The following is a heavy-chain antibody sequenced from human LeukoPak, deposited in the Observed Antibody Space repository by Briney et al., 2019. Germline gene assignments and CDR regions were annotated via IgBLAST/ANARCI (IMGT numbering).Heavy chain of an antibody. J-gene: IGHJ4*02. CDR2: ISSSSSYI. CDR1: GFTFSSYS. CDR3: ARGAVDGYCSGGSCYSGLDY. D-gene: IGHD2-15*01. V-gene: IGHV3-21*01. Sequence: PGGSLRLSCAASGFTFSSYSMNWVRQAPGKGLEWVSSISSSSSYIYYADSVKGRFTISRDNAKNSLYLQMNSLRAEDTAVYYCARGAVDGYCSGGSCYSGLDYWGQGTLVTVSS.